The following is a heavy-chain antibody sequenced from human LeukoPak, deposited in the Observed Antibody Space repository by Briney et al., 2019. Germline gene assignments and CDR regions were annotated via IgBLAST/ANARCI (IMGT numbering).Heavy chain of an antibody. CDR2: IYYSGST. J-gene: IGHJ4*02. D-gene: IGHD6-13*01. Sequence: SETLSLTCTVSGGSISSYYWSWIRRPPGKGLEWIGYIYYSGSTNYNPSLKSRVSISVDTSKNQFSLQLNSVTPEDTAVYYCARATAQQLVGAFDYWGQGTLVTVSS. CDR3: ARATAQQLVGAFDY. V-gene: IGHV4-59*12. CDR1: GGSISSYY.